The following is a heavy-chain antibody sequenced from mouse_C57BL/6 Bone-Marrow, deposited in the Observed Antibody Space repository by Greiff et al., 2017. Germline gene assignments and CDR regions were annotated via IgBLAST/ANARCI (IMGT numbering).Heavy chain of an antibody. CDR2: ISDGGSYT. D-gene: IGHD1-1*01. Sequence: EVQLVESGGGFVKPGGSLKLSCAASGFTFSSYAMSWVRQTPEKRLEWVATISDGGSYTYYPDNVKGRFTISRDNAKNNLYLQMSHLKSEDTAMYYCARGPYYYGSTPFAYWGQGTLVTVSA. CDR1: GFTFSSYA. J-gene: IGHJ3*01. V-gene: IGHV5-4*01. CDR3: ARGPYYYGSTPFAY.